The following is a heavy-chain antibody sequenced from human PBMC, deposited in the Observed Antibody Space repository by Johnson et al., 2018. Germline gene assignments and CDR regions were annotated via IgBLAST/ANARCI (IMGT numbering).Heavy chain of an antibody. CDR2: MNTNRGNT. D-gene: IGHD1-26*01. CDR3: ARVSSGSYFYYYYMDV. CDR1: GYTFTSYD. J-gene: IGHJ6*03. V-gene: IGHV1-8*01. Sequence: QVQLVQSGAEVKKXGASXKVXCKASGYTFTSYDIHWVRQATGQGLEWMGWMNTNRGNTGYAQKFQDRLTITRDTSISTAYMELSSLRSGDTAVYYCARVSSGSYFYYYYMDVWGKGTTVTVSS.